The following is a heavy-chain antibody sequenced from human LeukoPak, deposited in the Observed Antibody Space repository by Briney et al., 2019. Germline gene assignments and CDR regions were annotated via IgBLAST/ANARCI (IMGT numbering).Heavy chain of an antibody. Sequence: ASVKVSCKASRYTFTGYYIHWVRQAPGQGLEWMGRINPNSGDTNYAQKFQGRVTVTRDTSISTAYMELSRLRSDDTAVYFCARAGALYDAFDIWGQGTMVTVSS. J-gene: IGHJ3*02. V-gene: IGHV1-2*06. D-gene: IGHD4/OR15-4a*01. CDR1: RYTFTGYY. CDR2: INPNSGDT. CDR3: ARAGALYDAFDI.